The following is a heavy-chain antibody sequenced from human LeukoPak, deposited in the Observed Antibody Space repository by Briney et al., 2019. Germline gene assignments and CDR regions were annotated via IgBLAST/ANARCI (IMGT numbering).Heavy chain of an antibody. J-gene: IGHJ5*02. CDR2: LEPSDSYI. V-gene: IGHV5-10-1*01. Sequence: GKYLNISCMGSRYNFTSYWISWARQLPGAGLDWMGRLEPSDSYISSSPSFQGHVTLAVDNSLSIPYLQWSSMWASDTAIHYWARQRTSEEFDPWGQGTLVTVSS. CDR3: ARQRTSEEFDP. D-gene: IGHD3/OR15-3a*01. CDR1: RYNFTSYW.